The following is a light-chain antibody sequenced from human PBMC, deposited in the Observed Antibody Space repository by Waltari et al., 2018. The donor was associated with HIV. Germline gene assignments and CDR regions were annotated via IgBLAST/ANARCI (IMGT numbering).Light chain of an antibody. CDR2: GAS. CDR3: HQRRDWPPSVS. CDR1: QYISSH. Sequence: EIVLTQSPVTLSLSPGERATLSCRASQYISSHLAWYQQKPGQAPRLLIPGASNRAAGIPARFSGSGAGTDFTLTITSLEPEDFAVYYCHQRRDWPPSVSFGGGTKVEIK. V-gene: IGKV3-11*01. J-gene: IGKJ4*01.